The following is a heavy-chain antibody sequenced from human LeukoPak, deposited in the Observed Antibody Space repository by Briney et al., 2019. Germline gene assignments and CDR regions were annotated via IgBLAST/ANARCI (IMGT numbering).Heavy chain of an antibody. CDR2: IKEDGSEK. CDR1: GFTFSNYW. Sequence: GGSLRLSCAASGFTFSNYWMSWVRQAPGKGLEWVANIKEDGSEKYYVDSVKGRFTISRDNAKNSLYLQMNSLRVEDTAVYYCARGRDGYNLVDAFDIWGQGIMVTVSS. J-gene: IGHJ3*02. D-gene: IGHD5-24*01. V-gene: IGHV3-7*01. CDR3: ARGRDGYNLVDAFDI.